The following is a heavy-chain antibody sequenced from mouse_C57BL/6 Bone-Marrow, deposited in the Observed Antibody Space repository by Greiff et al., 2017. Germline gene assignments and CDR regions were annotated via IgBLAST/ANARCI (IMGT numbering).Heavy chain of an antibody. CDR1: GFNIKDDY. J-gene: IGHJ2*01. CDR3: TTPLCNDEGY. CDR2: IDPENGDT. D-gene: IGHD6-5*01. V-gene: IGHV14-4*01. Sequence: VQLQQSGVELVRPGASVKLSCTASGFNIKDDYMHWVKQRPEQGLEWIGWIDPENGDTEYASKFQGKATITADTSSNTAYLQLSSLTSEDTAVYYCTTPLCNDEGYWGQGTTLTVSS.